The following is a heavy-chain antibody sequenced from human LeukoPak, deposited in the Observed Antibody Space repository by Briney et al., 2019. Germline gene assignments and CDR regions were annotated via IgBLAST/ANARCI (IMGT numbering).Heavy chain of an antibody. CDR1: GYSISRGCY. Sequence: ASETLSLTCGVSGYSISRGCYWAWIRQPPGKGLEWIGTIYHTGSTYYTPSLGSRVTISVDTSKNEFSLNLNSVTAADTAVYYCARAGWIITSGIDYWGQGALVTVSS. CDR2: IYHTGST. D-gene: IGHD3-10*01. V-gene: IGHV4-38-2*01. J-gene: IGHJ4*02. CDR3: ARAGWIITSGIDY.